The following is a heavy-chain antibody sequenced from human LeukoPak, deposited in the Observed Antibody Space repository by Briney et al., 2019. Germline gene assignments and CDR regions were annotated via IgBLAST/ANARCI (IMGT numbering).Heavy chain of an antibody. CDR3: ATRSIVVVPAAPGGY. CDR2: IYSGGST. CDR1: GFTVSSNY. V-gene: IGHV3-53*01. Sequence: GGSLRLSCAASGFTVSSNYMSWVRQAPGKGLGWVSVIYSGGSTYYADSVKGRFTISRDNSKNTLYLQMNSLRAEDTAVYYCATRSIVVVPAAPGGYWGQGTLVTVSS. D-gene: IGHD2-2*01. J-gene: IGHJ4*02.